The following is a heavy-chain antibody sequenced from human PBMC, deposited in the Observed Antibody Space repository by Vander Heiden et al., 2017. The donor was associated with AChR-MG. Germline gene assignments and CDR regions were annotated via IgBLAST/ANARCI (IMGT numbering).Heavy chain of an antibody. CDR1: GFTFSSYG. D-gene: IGHD3-9*01. J-gene: IGHJ3*02. V-gene: IGHV3-33*01. Sequence: QVQLVESGGGVVQPGRSLRLSCAASGFTFSSYGMHWVRQAPGKGLEWLAVIWYDGSNKYYADSVKGRFTISRDNSKNTLYLQMNSLRAEDTAVYYCVREPDLDPGVGFDIWGQGTMVTVSS. CDR2: IWYDGSNK. CDR3: VREPDLDPGVGFDI.